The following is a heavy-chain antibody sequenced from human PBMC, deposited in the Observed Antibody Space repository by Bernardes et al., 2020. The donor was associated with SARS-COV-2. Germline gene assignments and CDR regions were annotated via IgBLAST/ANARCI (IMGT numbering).Heavy chain of an antibody. CDR3: AHCKFRENAFDI. CDR1: GFSLSTSGVG. V-gene: IGHV2-5*02. CDR2: IYWDDDK. Sequence: SGPTLVKPTQTLTLTCTFSGFSLSTSGVGVGWIRQPPGKALEWLALIYWDDDKRYSPSLESRLTITKDTSKNQVVLRMSNMDPVDTGTYYCAHCKFRENAFDIWGQGTMATVSS. J-gene: IGHJ3*02.